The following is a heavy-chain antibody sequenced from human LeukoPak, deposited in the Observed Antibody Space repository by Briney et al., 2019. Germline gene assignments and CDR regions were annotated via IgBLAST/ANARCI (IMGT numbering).Heavy chain of an antibody. CDR2: ISAYNGNT. V-gene: IGHV1-18*01. Sequence: VASVKVSCKASGYTFTSYGISWVRQAPGQGLEWMGWISAYNGNTNYAQKLQGRVTMTTDTSTSTAYMELRSLRSDDTAVYYCARVEEGASLDCAFDIWGQGTMVTVSS. CDR1: GYTFTSYG. CDR3: ARVEEGASLDCAFDI. J-gene: IGHJ3*02. D-gene: IGHD1-26*01.